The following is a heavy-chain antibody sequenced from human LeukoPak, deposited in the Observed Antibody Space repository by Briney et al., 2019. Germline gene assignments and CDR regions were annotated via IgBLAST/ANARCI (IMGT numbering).Heavy chain of an antibody. D-gene: IGHD1-26*01. CDR3: AKAHGGSYHSGID. Sequence: GGSLRLSCAASGFTLSNYAMNWARQAPGKGLEWVSGIGGSGGSTYYADSVKGRFSISRDNSKNTLYLQLNSLRVDDTAEYYCAKAHGGSYHSGIDWGQGTLVIVSS. J-gene: IGHJ4*02. V-gene: IGHV3-23*01. CDR1: GFTLSNYA. CDR2: IGGSGGST.